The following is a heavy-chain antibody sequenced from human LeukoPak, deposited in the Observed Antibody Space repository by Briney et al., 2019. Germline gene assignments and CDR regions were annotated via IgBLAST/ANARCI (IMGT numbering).Heavy chain of an antibody. CDR2: IYSGGST. Sequence: GGSLRLSCAASGFTVSSDYMSWVRQAPGKGLEWVSVIYSGGSTYYADSVKGRFTISRDNSKNTLYLQMNSLRAEDTAVYYCARARPDLAYYWGQGTLVTVSS. J-gene: IGHJ4*02. V-gene: IGHV3-53*01. CDR1: GFTVSSDY. CDR3: ARARPDLAYY.